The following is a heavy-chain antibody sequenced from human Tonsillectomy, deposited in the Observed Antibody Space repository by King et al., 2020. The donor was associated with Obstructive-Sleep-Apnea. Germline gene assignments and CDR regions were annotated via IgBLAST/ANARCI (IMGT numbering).Heavy chain of an antibody. CDR2: IIRILVIA. CDR3: ARGRDIVGVPAAMQRY. D-gene: IGHD2-2*01. Sequence: QLVQSGAEVKKPGSSVKFSCKASGGTFSSYAISWVRQAPGQGLEWMGGIIRILVIANYAQKFQGRVTSTADKYTSTDYMALCRLRSEDTAVYYCARGRDIVGVPAAMQRYWGQGPLVTVPS. J-gene: IGHJ4*02. V-gene: IGHV1-69*10. CDR1: GGTFSSYA.